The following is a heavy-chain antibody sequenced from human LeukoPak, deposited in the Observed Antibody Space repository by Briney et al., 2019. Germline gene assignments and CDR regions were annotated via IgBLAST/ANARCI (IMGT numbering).Heavy chain of an antibody. Sequence: SETLSLTCAVSGDSISSNNWWSWVRQPPGKGLEWIGSIYYSGSTYYNPSLKSRVTISVDTSKNQFSLKLSSVTAADTAVYYCARGDYDFWSGYYPWDAFDIWGQGTMVTVSS. CDR2: IYYSGST. CDR1: GDSISSNNW. D-gene: IGHD3-3*01. V-gene: IGHV4-4*02. CDR3: ARGDYDFWSGYYPWDAFDI. J-gene: IGHJ3*02.